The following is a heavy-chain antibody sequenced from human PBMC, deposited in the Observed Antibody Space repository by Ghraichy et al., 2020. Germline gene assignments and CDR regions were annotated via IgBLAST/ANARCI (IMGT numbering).Heavy chain of an antibody. V-gene: IGHV4-59*01. CDR2: IHYSGST. CDR1: GGSISSYF. Sequence: SETLSLTCTVSGGSISSYFWSWIRQTPGKGLEWIGYIHYSGSTNYNPSLKSRVTISVDTSKKQFSLKLTSVTAADTAVYYCARSLGYSSSWYYFDYWGQGTLVTVSS. J-gene: IGHJ4*02. D-gene: IGHD6-13*01. CDR3: ARSLGYSSSWYYFDY.